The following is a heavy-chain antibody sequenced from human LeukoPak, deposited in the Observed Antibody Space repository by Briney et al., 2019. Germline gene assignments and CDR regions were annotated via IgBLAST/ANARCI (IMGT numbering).Heavy chain of an antibody. V-gene: IGHV3-23*01. J-gene: IGHJ4*02. CDR2: ISGSGGST. CDR1: GFTFSSYA. D-gene: IGHD5-12*01. Sequence: TGGSLRLSCAASGFTFSSYAMSWVRQAPGKGLEWVSTISGSGGSTYYADSVKGRFTISRDNSKSTLYLQMNSLRAEDTALYYCAKVAGNSDYDWDSSFDYWGQGTLVTVSS. CDR3: AKVAGNSDYDWDSSFDY.